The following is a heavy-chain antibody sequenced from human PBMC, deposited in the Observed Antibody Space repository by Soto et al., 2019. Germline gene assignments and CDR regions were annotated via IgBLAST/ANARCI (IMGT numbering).Heavy chain of an antibody. CDR2: IYYSGIT. CDR3: ARHGSN. Sequence: SETLSLTCAVSGGSISSDNWWSWSRRPPGKGLEWIGTIYYSGITYYNPSLKSRVTISVDTSKNQFSLKLTSVTAADTAVYYCARHGSNWGQGTLVTVSS. J-gene: IGHJ4*02. V-gene: IGHV4-39*01. CDR1: GGSISSDNW.